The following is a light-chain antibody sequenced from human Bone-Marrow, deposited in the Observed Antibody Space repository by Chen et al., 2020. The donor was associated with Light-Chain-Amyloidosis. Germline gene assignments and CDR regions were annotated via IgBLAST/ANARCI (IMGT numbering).Light chain of an antibody. Sequence: SYELTQPVSVSVALGQTARITCGGNNIVRKNVYWYQQKSGLAPMLVSYRDTYRPSGVPERISGCKSGNTATLSSSRAQVGDGGDYYCEGYDNNSAVFGGGTKLTGL. V-gene: IGLV3-9*01. CDR2: RDT. CDR3: EGYDNNSAV. CDR1: NIVRKN. J-gene: IGLJ3*02.